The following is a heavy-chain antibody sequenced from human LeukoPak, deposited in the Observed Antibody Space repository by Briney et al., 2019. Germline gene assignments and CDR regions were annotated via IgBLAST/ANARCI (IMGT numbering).Heavy chain of an antibody. CDR3: ASLYNWNVDY. CDR1: GGSISSSRYY. Sequence: SETLSLTCTVSGGSISSSRYYWGWIRQPPGKGLEWIGSIYYSGSTYYNPSLKSRVTISVDTSKSQFSLKLSSVTAADTAVYYCASLYNWNVDYWGQGTLVTVSS. CDR2: IYYSGST. J-gene: IGHJ4*02. V-gene: IGHV4-39*01. D-gene: IGHD1-20*01.